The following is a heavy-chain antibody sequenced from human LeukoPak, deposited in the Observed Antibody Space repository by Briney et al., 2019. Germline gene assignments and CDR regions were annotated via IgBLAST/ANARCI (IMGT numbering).Heavy chain of an antibody. D-gene: IGHD3-16*02. J-gene: IGHJ3*02. V-gene: IGHV3-48*02. Sequence: PGGSLRLSCEAPGFTFSSYSMNWVRQAPGKGLEWVSYIGNSGTIIYYADSVKGRFTISRDNAKNSLYLQMNSLRDEDTAVYFCARDALITFGSVIVNDAFDMWGQGTMVTVSS. CDR3: ARDALITFGSVIVNDAFDM. CDR2: IGNSGTII. CDR1: GFTFSSYS.